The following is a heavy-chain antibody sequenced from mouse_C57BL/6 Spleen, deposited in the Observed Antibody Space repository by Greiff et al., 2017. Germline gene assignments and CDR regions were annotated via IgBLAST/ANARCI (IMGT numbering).Heavy chain of an antibody. J-gene: IGHJ1*03. CDR3: ARQRYGSSPYWYFDV. D-gene: IGHD1-1*01. V-gene: IGHV5-12*01. CDR1: GFTFSDYY. CDR2: ISNGGGST. Sequence: EVKVVESGGGLVQPGGSLKLSCAASGFTFSDYYMYWVRQTPEKRLEWVAYISNGGGSTYYPDTVQGRFTISRDNAKNTLYLQMSRLKSEDTAMYYCARQRYGSSPYWYFDVWGTGTTVTGSS.